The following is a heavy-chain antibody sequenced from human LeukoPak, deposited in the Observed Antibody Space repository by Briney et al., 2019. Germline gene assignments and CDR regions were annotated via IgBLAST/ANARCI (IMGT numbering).Heavy chain of an antibody. CDR1: ADFISNGAYY. D-gene: IGHD2-21*02. J-gene: IGHJ4*02. CDR2: IYYSGSI. CDR3: ARLCQVTSCARFEY. Sequence: SATLSLTFSFSADFISNGAYYWGWIRQPPGKGLEWIGSIYYSGSIFYNSSLESRITMSVDTSKNQFYLNLRSVTAADTAVYYCARLCQVTSCARFEYWGQGALVTVSS. V-gene: IGHV4-39*01.